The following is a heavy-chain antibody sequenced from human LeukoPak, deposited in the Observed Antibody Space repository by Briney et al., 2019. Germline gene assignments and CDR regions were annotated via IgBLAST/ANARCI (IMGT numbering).Heavy chain of an antibody. J-gene: IGHJ3*02. D-gene: IGHD3-22*01. CDR3: AKVEKDYYDSSGPDAFDI. CDR1: GFTFDDYA. Sequence: GGSLRLSREASGFTFDDYAMHWVRQAPGKGLEWVSGISWNSGSIGYADSVKGRFTISRDNAKNSLYLQMNSLRAEDTALYYCAKVEKDYYDSSGPDAFDIWGQGTMVTVSS. CDR2: ISWNSGSI. V-gene: IGHV3-9*01.